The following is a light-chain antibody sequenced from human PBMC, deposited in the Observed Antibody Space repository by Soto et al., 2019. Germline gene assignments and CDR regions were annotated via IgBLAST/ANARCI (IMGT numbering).Light chain of an antibody. CDR3: SSYTSSSTLYV. Sequence: QSALTQPASVSVSPGQSITFSCTGTSSDVGGYNYVSWYQQHPGKAPKLMIYEVSNRPSGVSNRFSGSKSGNTASLTISGLQAEDEADYYCSSYTSSSTLYVFGTGTKVTVL. CDR2: EVS. CDR1: SSDVGGYNY. V-gene: IGLV2-14*01. J-gene: IGLJ1*01.